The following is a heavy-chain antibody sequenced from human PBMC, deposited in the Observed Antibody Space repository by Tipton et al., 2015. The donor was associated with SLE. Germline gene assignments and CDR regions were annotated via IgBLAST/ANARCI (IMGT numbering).Heavy chain of an antibody. V-gene: IGHV4-39*01. CDR1: GGSISNYNYY. J-gene: IGHJ5*02. Sequence: TLSLTCTVSGGSISNYNYYWGWVRQPPGQGLEWIGSIFYTGRTYYNPSLKSRVTISVDTSKSQFSLNLSSVTAADTAVYYCARRGVSGSWFDPWGQGTLVTVSS. CDR3: ARRGVSGSWFDP. D-gene: IGHD1-26*01. CDR2: IFYTGRT.